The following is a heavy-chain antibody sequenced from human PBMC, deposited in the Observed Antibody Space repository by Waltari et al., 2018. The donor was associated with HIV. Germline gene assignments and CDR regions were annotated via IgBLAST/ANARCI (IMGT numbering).Heavy chain of an antibody. D-gene: IGHD2-2*01. V-gene: IGHV4-34*01. Sequence: QVQLQQWGAGLLKPSETLSLTCAVYGGSFSGYYWSWIRQPPGKGLEWIGEIHHSGSTNYNPSLKSRVTISVDTSKNQFSLKLSSVTAADTAVYYGAGGGYCSSTSCPGDYYYYGMDVWGQGTTVTVSS. CDR3: AGGGYCSSTSCPGDYYYYGMDV. CDR2: IHHSGST. J-gene: IGHJ6*02. CDR1: GGSFSGYY.